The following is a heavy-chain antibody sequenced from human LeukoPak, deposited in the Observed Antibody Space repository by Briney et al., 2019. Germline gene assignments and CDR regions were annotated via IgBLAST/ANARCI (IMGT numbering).Heavy chain of an antibody. D-gene: IGHD2-2*01. CDR2: IRYDGSDQ. CDR3: QKEYCSSTSCYGYFDY. J-gene: IGHJ4*02. V-gene: IGHV3-30*02. Sequence: GGSLRLSCAASGFTFSNSGMHWVRQAPGKGLEWVAFIRYDGSDQYYADSVKGRFTISKDNSRNTLYLQMNSLRTEDTAVYYCQKEYCSSTSCYGYFDYWGQGTLVTVSS. CDR1: GFTFSNSG.